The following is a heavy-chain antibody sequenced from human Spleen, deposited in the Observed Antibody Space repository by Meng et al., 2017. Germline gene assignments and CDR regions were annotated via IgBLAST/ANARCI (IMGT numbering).Heavy chain of an antibody. D-gene: IGHD3-22*01. CDR2: INAVFGTT. V-gene: IGHV1-69*13. CDR1: GGIFSNYV. Sequence: SVKVSCKALGGIFSNYVIGWVRQAPGQGLEWMGGINAVFGTTNYAQKFQGRVTITADESTSTAYMELSSLRSEDTAVYYCARGPRYYDSSGYLHWGQGTLVTVSS. J-gene: IGHJ4*02. CDR3: ARGPRYYDSSGYLH.